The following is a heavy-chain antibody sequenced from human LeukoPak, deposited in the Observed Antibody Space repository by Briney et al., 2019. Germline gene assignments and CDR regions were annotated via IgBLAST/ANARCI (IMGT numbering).Heavy chain of an antibody. D-gene: IGHD2-21*02. CDR2: ISPYTGST. V-gene: IGHV1-18*01. Sequence: GASVKVSCKASGYMFNSFGINWVRQAPGQGLEWMGWISPYTGSTNFAQKLQDRVTMTTDTSTRTAYMEVRSLTSDDTAVYYCARDRGDIVVVAATSNWFDPWGQGTLVTVSS. J-gene: IGHJ5*02. CDR1: GYMFNSFG. CDR3: ARDRGDIVVVAATSNWFDP.